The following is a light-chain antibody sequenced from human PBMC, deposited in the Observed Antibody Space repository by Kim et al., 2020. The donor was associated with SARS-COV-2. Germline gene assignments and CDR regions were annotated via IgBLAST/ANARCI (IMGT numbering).Light chain of an antibody. J-gene: IGKJ4*01. V-gene: IGKV1-5*03. CDR1: QSISNW. CDR3: QQYDSYPLT. Sequence: DIQVTQFPSTLSASVGDRVTITCRASQSISNWLVWYQQKPGKAPKLLIYKASSLESGVPSRFSGSGSGTEFTLTISSLQSDDFATYYCQQYDSYPLTFGGGTKLEI. CDR2: KAS.